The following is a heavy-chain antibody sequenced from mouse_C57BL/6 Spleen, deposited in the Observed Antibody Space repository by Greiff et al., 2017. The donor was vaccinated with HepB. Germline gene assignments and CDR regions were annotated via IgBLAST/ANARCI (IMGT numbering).Heavy chain of an antibody. Sequence: QVHVKQPGAELVKPGASVKLSCKASGYTFTSYWMHWVKQRPGRGLEWIGRIDPNSGGTKYNEKFKSKATLTVDKPSSTAYMQLSSLTSEDSAVYYCARAITTVVAPSDYWGQGTTLTVSS. CDR2: IDPNSGGT. CDR3: ARAITTVVAPSDY. J-gene: IGHJ2*01. D-gene: IGHD1-1*01. V-gene: IGHV1-72*01. CDR1: GYTFTSYW.